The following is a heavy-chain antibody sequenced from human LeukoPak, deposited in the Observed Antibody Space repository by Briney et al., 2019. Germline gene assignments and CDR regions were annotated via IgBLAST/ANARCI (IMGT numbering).Heavy chain of an antibody. CDR3: ARGSGNYWFDP. D-gene: IGHD1-26*01. CDR1: GYTFTAYY. Sequence: ASVKVSCKASGYTFTAYYIHWVRQAPGQGLEWMAWINPNTGDTNYAQKFQGRVLMARDTSISTAYMELSRLRSDDTAVYYCARGSGNYWFDPWGQGTLVTVSS. CDR2: INPNTGDT. J-gene: IGHJ5*02. V-gene: IGHV1-2*02.